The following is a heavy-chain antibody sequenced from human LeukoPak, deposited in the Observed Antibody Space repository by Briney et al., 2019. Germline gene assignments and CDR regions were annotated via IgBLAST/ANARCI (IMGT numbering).Heavy chain of an antibody. CDR3: ARELLGYCSGGSCSKAHYFDY. CDR2: ISVYNGNT. CDR1: GYTFTSYG. V-gene: IGHV1-18*01. J-gene: IGHJ4*02. Sequence: GASVKVSCKASGYTFTSYGISWVRQAPGRGLEWMGWISVYNGNTNYAQNLQGRVTMTTDTSTSIAYMELRSLRSDDTAVYYCARELLGYCSGGSCSKAHYFDYWGQGTQVTVSS. D-gene: IGHD2-15*01.